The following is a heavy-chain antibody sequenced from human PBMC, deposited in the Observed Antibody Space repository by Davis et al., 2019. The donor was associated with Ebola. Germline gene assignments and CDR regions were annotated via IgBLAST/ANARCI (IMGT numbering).Heavy chain of an antibody. CDR2: INPNSGGT. CDR3: ARYCGGDCYQPAWFDP. V-gene: IGHV1-2*02. Sequence: ASVKVSCKASGYTFTGYYMHWVRQAPGQGLEWMGWINPNSGGTNYAQKFQGRVTMTRDTSISTAYMELSRLRSDDTAVYYCARYCGGDCYQPAWFDPWGQGTLVTVSS. J-gene: IGHJ5*02. CDR1: GYTFTGYY. D-gene: IGHD2-21*01.